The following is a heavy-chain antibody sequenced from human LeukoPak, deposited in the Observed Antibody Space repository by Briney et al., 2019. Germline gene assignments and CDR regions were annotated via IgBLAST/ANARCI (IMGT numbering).Heavy chain of an antibody. CDR2: IIPIFGTA. V-gene: IGHV1-69*06. CDR3: ARKVRDDSSGYYYRGQFDP. Sequence: AVQVSCQASGGTLSSYAISWVGQAPGQGLEWMGGIIPIFGTANYAQKFQGRVTITADKSTSTAYMELRSLTSEDTAVYYCARKVRDDSSGYYYRGQFDPWGQGTLVTVSS. D-gene: IGHD3-22*01. CDR1: GGTLSSYA. J-gene: IGHJ5*02.